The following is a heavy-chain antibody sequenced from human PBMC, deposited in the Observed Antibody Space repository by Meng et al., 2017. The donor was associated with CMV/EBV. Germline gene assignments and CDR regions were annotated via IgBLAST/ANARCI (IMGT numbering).Heavy chain of an antibody. D-gene: IGHD3-3*01. CDR3: ARYYYDFWSGYYYAGGMDV. Sequence: SETLSLTCTVSGGSISSYYWSWIRQPPGKGLEWIGYIYYSGSTNYNPSLKSRVTISVDTSKNQFSLKLSSVTAADTAVYYCARYYYDFWSGYYYAGGMDVWGQGTTVIVSS. J-gene: IGHJ6*02. CDR2: IYYSGST. V-gene: IGHV4-59*01. CDR1: GGSISSYY.